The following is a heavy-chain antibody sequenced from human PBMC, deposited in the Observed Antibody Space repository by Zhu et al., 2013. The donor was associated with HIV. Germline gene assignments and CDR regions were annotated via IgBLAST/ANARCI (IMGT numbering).Heavy chain of an antibody. CDR3: ARDKYSRPHWFDP. J-gene: IGHJ5*02. V-gene: IGHV1-69*08. CDR1: GGTFSSYT. CDR2: IIPILGIA. D-gene: IGHD2-21*01. Sequence: QVQLVQSGAEVKKPGSSVKVSCKASGGTFSSYTISWVRQAPGQGLEWMGRIIPILGIANYAQKFQGRVTITADKSTSTAYMELSSLRSEDTAVYYCARDKYSRPHWFDPWGQGTLVTVSS.